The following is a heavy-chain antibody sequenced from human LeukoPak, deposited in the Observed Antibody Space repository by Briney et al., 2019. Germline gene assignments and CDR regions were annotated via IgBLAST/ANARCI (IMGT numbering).Heavy chain of an antibody. CDR2: IIPIFGTA. V-gene: IGHV1-69*13. CDR3: ATAIVVVPAAPRGYYMDV. J-gene: IGHJ6*03. CDR1: GGTFSSYA. Sequence: ASVKVSCKASGGTFSSYAISWVRQAPGQGLEWMGGIIPIFGTANYAQKFQGRVTITADESTSTAYMELSSLRSEDTAVYYCATAIVVVPAAPRGYYMDVWGKGTTVTVSS. D-gene: IGHD2-2*01.